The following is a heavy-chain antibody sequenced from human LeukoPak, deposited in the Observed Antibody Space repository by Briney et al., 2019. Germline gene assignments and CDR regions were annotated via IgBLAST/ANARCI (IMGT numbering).Heavy chain of an antibody. CDR2: IYYSGST. CDR3: ARVFDSGSQAYFYYMDV. J-gene: IGHJ6*03. CDR1: GGSISSYY. V-gene: IGHV4-59*01. Sequence: SSETLSLTCTVSGGSISSYYWSWIRQPPGKGLEWIGYIYYSGSTNYNPSLKSRVTISVDTSKNQFSLKVSSVTAADTAVYYCARVFDSGSQAYFYYMDVWGEGATVTISS. D-gene: IGHD3-10*01.